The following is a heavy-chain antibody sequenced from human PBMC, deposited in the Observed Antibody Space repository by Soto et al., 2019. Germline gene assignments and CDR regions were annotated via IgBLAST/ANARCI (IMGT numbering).Heavy chain of an antibody. Sequence: QVQLQESGPGLVKPSETLSLTCTVSGGSISSYYWSWIRQPPGKGLEWIGYIYYSGSTNYNPSLKSRVTISVDTSKNQFSLKLSSVTAADTAVYYCARRGSRQAAAGTFDYWGQGTLVTVSS. CDR2: IYYSGST. V-gene: IGHV4-59*08. CDR3: ARRGSRQAAAGTFDY. CDR1: GGSISSYY. J-gene: IGHJ4*02. D-gene: IGHD6-13*01.